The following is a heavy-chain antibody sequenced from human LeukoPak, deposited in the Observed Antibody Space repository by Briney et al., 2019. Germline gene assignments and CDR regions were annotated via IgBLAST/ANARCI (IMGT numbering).Heavy chain of an antibody. Sequence: GGSLRLSCAASGFTFSSYGMSWVRQAPGKGLEWVSAISGSGGSTYYADSVKGRFTISRDNSKNTLYLQMNSLRAEDTAVYYCAKAKHYYDSSGYYPDAFDIWGQGTMVTVPS. D-gene: IGHD3-22*01. J-gene: IGHJ3*02. CDR3: AKAKHYYDSSGYYPDAFDI. CDR2: ISGSGGST. CDR1: GFTFSSYG. V-gene: IGHV3-23*01.